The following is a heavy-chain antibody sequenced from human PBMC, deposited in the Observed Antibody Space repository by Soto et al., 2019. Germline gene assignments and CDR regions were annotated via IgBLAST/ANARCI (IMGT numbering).Heavy chain of an antibody. V-gene: IGHV1-69*13. Sequence: ASVKVSCKASGGTFSSYAISWVRQAPGQGLEWMGGIIPIFGTANYAQKFQGRVTITADESTSTAYMELSSLRSEDTAVYYCARRSAQEGGYYYYYYGMDVWGQGTTVTVSS. J-gene: IGHJ6*01. D-gene: IGHD3-10*01. CDR1: GGTFSSYA. CDR3: ARRSAQEGGYYYYYYGMDV. CDR2: IIPIFGTA.